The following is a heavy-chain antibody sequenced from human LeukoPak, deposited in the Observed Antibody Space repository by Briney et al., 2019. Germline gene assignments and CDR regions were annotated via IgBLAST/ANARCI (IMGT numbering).Heavy chain of an antibody. CDR1: GYTFTDYY. Sequence: GASVKVSCKASGYTFTDYYMHWVRQAPGQGLECMGWIKANSGDTNYAQKFQGRVTMTRDTSISTAYMELSRLRSDDTAVYFCARGTTQYSISAIDSWGQGSLVTVS. J-gene: IGHJ4*02. V-gene: IGHV1-2*02. D-gene: IGHD6-13*01. CDR2: IKANSGDT. CDR3: ARGTTQYSISAIDS.